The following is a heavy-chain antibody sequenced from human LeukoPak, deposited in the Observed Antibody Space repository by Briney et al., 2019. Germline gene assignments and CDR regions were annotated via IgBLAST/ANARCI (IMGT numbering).Heavy chain of an antibody. D-gene: IGHD3-10*01. J-gene: IGHJ4*02. V-gene: IGHV4-59*01. CDR1: GGSFSSYY. CDR3: ARGRGSGSYYTYYFDY. Sequence: SETLSLTCAVYGGSFSSYYWSWIRQPPGKGLEWIGYIYYSGSTNYNPSLKSRVTISVDTSKNQFSLKLSSVTAADTAVYYCARGRGSGSYYTYYFDYWGQGTLVTVSS. CDR2: IYYSGST.